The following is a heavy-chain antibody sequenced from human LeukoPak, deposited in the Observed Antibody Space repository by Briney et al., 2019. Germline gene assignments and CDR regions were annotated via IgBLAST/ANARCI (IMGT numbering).Heavy chain of an antibody. CDR2: IYPGDSDT. Sequence: GESLKISCKGSGYSFTTYWIGWVRQMPGKGLEWMGIIYPGDSDTRYSPSFQGQVTISADKSISTASLQWSSLKASDTAMYYCARTGIAVAGALDTFDIWGQGTMVTVSS. D-gene: IGHD6-19*01. J-gene: IGHJ3*02. CDR3: ARTGIAVAGALDTFDI. V-gene: IGHV5-51*01. CDR1: GYSFTTYW.